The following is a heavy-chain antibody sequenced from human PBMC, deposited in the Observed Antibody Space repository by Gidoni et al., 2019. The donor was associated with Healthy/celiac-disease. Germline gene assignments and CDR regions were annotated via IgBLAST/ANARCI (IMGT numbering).Heavy chain of an antibody. Sequence: EVQRVESGGGLVQPGRSLRLAWTAAGSSGGDYAMSWGRQAPGKGLEWVGFIRSKAYGGTTEYAASVKGRFTISRDDSKSIAYLQMNILKTEDTAVYYCTREKGAYDSSGYYYGEWGQGTLVTVSS. CDR2: IRSKAYGGTT. D-gene: IGHD3-22*01. CDR1: GSSGGDYA. CDR3: TREKGAYDSSGYYYGE. V-gene: IGHV3-49*04. J-gene: IGHJ4*02.